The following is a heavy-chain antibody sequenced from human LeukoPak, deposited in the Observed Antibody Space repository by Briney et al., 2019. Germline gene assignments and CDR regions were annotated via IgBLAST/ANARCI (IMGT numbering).Heavy chain of an antibody. CDR1: GFSLSTSGMC. Sequence: SGPALVKPTQTLTLTCTFSGFSLSTSGMCVSWIRQPPGKALEWLARSDWDDDKYYSTSLKTRLTISKDTSKNQVVLTMTNMDPVDTATYYCARIIPTTVTTEGYYYYMDVWGKGTTVTVSS. J-gene: IGHJ6*03. CDR2: SDWDDDK. D-gene: IGHD4-11*01. V-gene: IGHV2-70*11. CDR3: ARIIPTTVTTEGYYYYMDV.